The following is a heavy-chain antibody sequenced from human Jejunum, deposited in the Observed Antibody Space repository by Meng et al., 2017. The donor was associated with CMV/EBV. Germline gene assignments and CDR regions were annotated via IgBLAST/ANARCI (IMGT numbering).Heavy chain of an antibody. D-gene: IGHD6-13*01. V-gene: IGHV3-66*02. J-gene: IGHJ4*02. CDR1: EFIVINNY. CDR2: IFSSGTT. CDR3: EVWQQERGIDY. Sequence: CAASEFIVINNYMSWVRQAPGKGLEWVSVIFSSGTTYYADSVKGRFTISRDNSKNTLHLQMNNLRVEDTAVYYCEVWQQERGIDYWGQGKLVTVSS.